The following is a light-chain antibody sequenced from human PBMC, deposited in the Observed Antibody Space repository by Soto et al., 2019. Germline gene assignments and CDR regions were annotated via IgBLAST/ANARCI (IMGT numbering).Light chain of an antibody. CDR1: QSISSW. J-gene: IGKJ1*01. V-gene: IGKV1-5*03. CDR2: KAS. Sequence: DIPMTQSPSTLSASVGDRVTITCRASQSISSWLAWYQQKPGKAPNLLIYKASSLESGVPSRFSGSGSGTEFTLTISSLQPDDFATYYCQHYNSYPLTFGQGTKVEIK. CDR3: QHYNSYPLT.